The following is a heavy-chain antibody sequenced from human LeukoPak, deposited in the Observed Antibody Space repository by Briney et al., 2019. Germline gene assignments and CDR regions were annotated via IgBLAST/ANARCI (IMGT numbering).Heavy chain of an antibody. CDR2: IYTSGST. Sequence: SETLSLTCTVSGVSINNYYWSWIRHPAGKGLEWIGRIYTSGSTNYNPSLKSRITMSVDTSKNQFSLRLTSVTAADTAVYYCARSGSGTYPYYYYYMDVWGKGTTFTISS. D-gene: IGHD3-10*01. V-gene: IGHV4-4*07. CDR1: GVSINNYY. CDR3: ARSGSGTYPYYYYYMDV. J-gene: IGHJ6*03.